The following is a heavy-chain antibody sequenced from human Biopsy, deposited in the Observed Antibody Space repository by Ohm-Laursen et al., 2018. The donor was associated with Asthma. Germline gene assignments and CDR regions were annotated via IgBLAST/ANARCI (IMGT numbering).Heavy chain of an antibody. Sequence: SLRLSCAAFGFSFGDYWMSWVRQVPGKGLEWVANIKHDGTERNHVDSLKGRFTTSRDNAKNSLYLQMNSLRAEDTAVYYCAGTFHFWSPYHAEHYQLWGQGTLVTVSS. CDR3: AGTFHFWSPYHAEHYQL. CDR2: IKHDGTER. V-gene: IGHV3-7*01. D-gene: IGHD3-3*02. CDR1: GFSFGDYW. J-gene: IGHJ1*01.